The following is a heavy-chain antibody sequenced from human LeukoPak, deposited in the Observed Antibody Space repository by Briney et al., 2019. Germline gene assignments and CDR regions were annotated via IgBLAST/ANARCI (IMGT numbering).Heavy chain of an antibody. CDR3: ARVFGDYFPLFDY. V-gene: IGHV4-61*02. Sequence: SETLSLTCTVSGGSISSGSYYWSWIRQPAGKGLEWIGRIYTSGSTNYNPSLKSRVTISVDKSKTQFSLKLSSVTAADTAVYYCARVFGDYFPLFDYWGQGTLVTVSS. CDR2: IYTSGST. D-gene: IGHD4-17*01. J-gene: IGHJ4*02. CDR1: GGSISSGSYY.